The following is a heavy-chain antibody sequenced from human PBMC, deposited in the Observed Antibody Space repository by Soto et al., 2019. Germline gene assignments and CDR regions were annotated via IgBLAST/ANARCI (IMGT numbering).Heavy chain of an antibody. CDR1: GFTFSSYS. CDR2: IRGSGGIT. Sequence: GSLRLSCVASGFTFSSYSIVWVRQAPGKGLEWVSTIRGSGGITYYTDSVKGRFTISRDNSLYLQMNSLRAEDTAVYYCARFGELLYYFDSWGQGALVTVSS. D-gene: IGHD3-10*01. CDR3: ARFGELLYYFDS. J-gene: IGHJ4*02. V-gene: IGHV3-23*01.